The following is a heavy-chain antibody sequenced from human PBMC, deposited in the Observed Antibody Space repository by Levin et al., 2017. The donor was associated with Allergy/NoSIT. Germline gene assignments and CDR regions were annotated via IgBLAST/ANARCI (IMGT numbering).Heavy chain of an antibody. V-gene: IGHV3-23*01. CDR2: IVGSGDTT. CDR1: GFAFSNFA. Sequence: LPGGSLRLSCAASGFAFSNFAMSWARQAPGKGLEWVSGIVGSGDTTYYADSVQGRFTISRDNSKNTLYLQMNSLRAEDTAVYYCAKGGYDSDTGKYYRLANIFDCWGLGTLVTVSS. D-gene: IGHD3-16*01. CDR3: AKGGYDSDTGKYYRLANIFDC. J-gene: IGHJ4*02.